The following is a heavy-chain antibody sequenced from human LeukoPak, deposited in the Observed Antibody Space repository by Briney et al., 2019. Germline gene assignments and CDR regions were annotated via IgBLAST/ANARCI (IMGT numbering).Heavy chain of an antibody. D-gene: IGHD3-16*01. Sequence: ETLSLTCTVSGGSIRSSYYYWGWIRQPPGKGLEWVSSISSSSSYIYYADSVKGRFTISRDNAKNSLYLQMNSLRAEDTAVYYCARATDLRTYYDYVWGSAASALFDYWGQGTLVTVSS. V-gene: IGHV3-21*01. CDR3: ARATDLRTYYDYVWGSAASALFDY. CDR2: ISSSSSYI. J-gene: IGHJ4*02. CDR1: GGSIRSSYYY.